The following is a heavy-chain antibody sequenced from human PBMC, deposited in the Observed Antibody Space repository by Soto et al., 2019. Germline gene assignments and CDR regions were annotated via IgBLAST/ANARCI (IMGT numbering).Heavy chain of an antibody. Sequence: QVQLVQSGAEVKKPGSSVKVSCKAPGGTFSTYAISWVRQAPGQGLEWMGGVIPIFGTPKYAQKFQGRVTITEDESTSTGYMELRSLRSEHTAVYYCARSQGGSSSLDIYYYYYYGMDVWGQGTTVTVSS. D-gene: IGHD2-15*01. CDR2: VIPIFGTP. V-gene: IGHV1-69*01. J-gene: IGHJ6*02. CDR1: GGTFSTYA. CDR3: ARSQGGSSSLDIYYYYYYGMDV.